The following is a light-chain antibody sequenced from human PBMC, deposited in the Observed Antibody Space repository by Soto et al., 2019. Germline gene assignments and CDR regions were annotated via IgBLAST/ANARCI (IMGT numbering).Light chain of an antibody. Sequence: ERVMTQSPATLSVSPGERATLSCRASQSVSSNLAWYQQKPGRAPRLLIYSVSTRATGIPARFSGGGSGTEFTLTISSLQSEDFAVYYCQQNNDWPRTFGQGTKVDIK. V-gene: IGKV3-15*01. CDR2: SVS. CDR3: QQNNDWPRT. CDR1: QSVSSN. J-gene: IGKJ1*01.